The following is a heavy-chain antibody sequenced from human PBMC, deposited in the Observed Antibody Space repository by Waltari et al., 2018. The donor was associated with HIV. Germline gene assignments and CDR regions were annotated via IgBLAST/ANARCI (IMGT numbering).Heavy chain of an antibody. CDR3: ARRPYCSSASCYPSDARGAFDI. J-gene: IGHJ3*02. Sequence: QLQLQQSGPGLVKPSETLSLICTVSGGSISTSGYYWGWIRQPPGKGRVWIGSIYYSGITYYNPSLKSRVTISADTSRNQFSLWLSSVTAADTAVYYCARRPYCSSASCYPSDARGAFDIWGQGTMVTVSS. D-gene: IGHD2-15*01. CDR2: IYYSGIT. CDR1: GGSISTSGYY. V-gene: IGHV4-39*01.